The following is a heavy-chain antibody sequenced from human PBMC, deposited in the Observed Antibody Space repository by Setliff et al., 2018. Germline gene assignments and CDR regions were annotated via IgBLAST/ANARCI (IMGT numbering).Heavy chain of an antibody. Sequence: KTSETLSLTCTVSGYSISSGHYWGWIRQPPGKGLEWIGSISHSGSTYYNPSLRSRVTISIDTSKNQFSLKLTSVTAADTAVYYCARRRDSYVDYWGQGTMVAVSS. J-gene: IGHJ4*02. CDR1: GYSISSGHY. D-gene: IGHD3-16*01. V-gene: IGHV4-38-2*02. CDR2: ISHSGST. CDR3: ARRRDSYVDY.